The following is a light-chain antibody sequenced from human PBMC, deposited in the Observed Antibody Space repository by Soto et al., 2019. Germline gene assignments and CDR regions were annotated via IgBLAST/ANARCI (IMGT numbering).Light chain of an antibody. V-gene: IGKV1-9*01. CDR1: QGIRSY. CDR3: PQGNSYPLT. Sequence: IQLTQSPSSLSASIGDRVTITCRASQGIRSYLAWYQQKPGKAPELLIYGATTLQSGVPSRFSGSGSGTDFTLTISSLQTEDFATYYCPQGNSYPLTFGGGTRVDIK. CDR2: GAT. J-gene: IGKJ4*01.